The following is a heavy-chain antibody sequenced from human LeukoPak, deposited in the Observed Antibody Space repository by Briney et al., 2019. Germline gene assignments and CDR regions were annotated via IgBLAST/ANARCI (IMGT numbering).Heavy chain of an antibody. CDR3: ARAQGSPTGYYYYMDV. Sequence: ASVKVSCKASGYTFTSYYMHWVRQAPGQGLEWMGIINPSGGSTSYAQKFQGRVTMTRDTSTSTVYMELSSLRSEDTAVYYCARAQGSPTGYYYYMDVWGKGTTVTVSS. D-gene: IGHD1-14*01. J-gene: IGHJ6*03. CDR2: INPSGGST. CDR1: GYTFTSYY. V-gene: IGHV1-46*01.